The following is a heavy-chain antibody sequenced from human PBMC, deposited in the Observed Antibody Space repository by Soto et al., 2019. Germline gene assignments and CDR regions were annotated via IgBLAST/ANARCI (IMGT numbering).Heavy chain of an antibody. CDR1: GFTFSSYA. D-gene: IGHD3-22*01. CDR3: AREPYDSSDY. V-gene: IGHV3-30-3*01. Sequence: GGSLRLSCAASGFTFSSYAMHWVRQAPGKGLEWVAVISYDGSSKYYADSVKGRFTISRDNSKNTLYLQMNSLRAEDTAVYYCAREPYDSSDYWGQGTLVTVSS. J-gene: IGHJ4*02. CDR2: ISYDGSSK.